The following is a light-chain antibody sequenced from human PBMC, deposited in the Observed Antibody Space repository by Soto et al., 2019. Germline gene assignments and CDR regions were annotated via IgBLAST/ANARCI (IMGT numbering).Light chain of an antibody. CDR1: SSNIGAGYD. Sequence: QAVVTQPPSVSGAPGQRVTISCTGSSSNIGAGYDVHWYQQLPGTAPKLLIYGNSNRPSGVPDRFSGSKSGPSASLAITGLKAEDEADYYCQSYDSSLSGVVFGGGTKVTVL. J-gene: IGLJ2*01. CDR3: QSYDSSLSGVV. V-gene: IGLV1-40*01. CDR2: GNS.